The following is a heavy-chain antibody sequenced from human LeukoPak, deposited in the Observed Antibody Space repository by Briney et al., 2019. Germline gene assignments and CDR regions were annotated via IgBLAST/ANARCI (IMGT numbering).Heavy chain of an antibody. CDR1: GFTFRNYY. Sequence: GGSLRLSCAASGFTFRNYYMIWIRQAPGKGLEWVSAISGSGGSTYYADSVKGRFTISRDNSKNTLYLQMNSLRAEDTAVYYCAKDPLTTYYYDSSGPLFDYWGQGTLVTVSS. V-gene: IGHV3-23*01. CDR2: ISGSGGST. D-gene: IGHD3-22*01. CDR3: AKDPLTTYYYDSSGPLFDY. J-gene: IGHJ4*02.